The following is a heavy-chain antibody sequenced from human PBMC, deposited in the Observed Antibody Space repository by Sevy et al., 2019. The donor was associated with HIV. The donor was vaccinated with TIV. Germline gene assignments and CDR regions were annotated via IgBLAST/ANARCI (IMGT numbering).Heavy chain of an antibody. J-gene: IGHJ6*02. CDR3: ARDRDLSGSYLEYYYYAMDV. CDR1: GYTFTTYY. Sequence: ASVKVSCKASGYTFTTYYIHWVRQAPGQALEWMGLIDPSGSTRYAQKFQGRVSMTGDTSTTTLYMELSSLTSEDTAVYYCARDRDLSGSYLEYYYYAMDVWGQGTTVTVSS. CDR2: IDPSGST. V-gene: IGHV1-46*01. D-gene: IGHD1-26*01.